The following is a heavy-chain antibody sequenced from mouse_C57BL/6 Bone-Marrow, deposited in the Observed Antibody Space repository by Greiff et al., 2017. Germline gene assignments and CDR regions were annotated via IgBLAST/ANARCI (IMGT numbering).Heavy chain of an antibody. V-gene: IGHV5-12*01. CDR3: ARQRKLRYFDV. D-gene: IGHD6-1*02. CDR1: GFTFSDYY. J-gene: IGHJ1*03. Sequence: EVKLMESGGGLVQPGGSLKLSCAASGFTFSDYYMYWVRQTPEKRLEWVAYISNGGGSTYYPDTVKGRFTISRDNAKNTLYLQMSRLKSEDTAMYYCARQRKLRYFDVWGTGTTVTVSS. CDR2: ISNGGGST.